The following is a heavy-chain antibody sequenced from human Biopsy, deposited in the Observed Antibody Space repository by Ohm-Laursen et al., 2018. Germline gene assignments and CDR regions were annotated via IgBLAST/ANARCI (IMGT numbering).Heavy chain of an antibody. CDR3: ARATNSTGWPYYYFYGMDA. D-gene: IGHD2/OR15-2a*01. Sequence: GTLSLTCPVSGGSISSGYWSWIRQTPGKGLEWIGYIYYSGSTNYNPSLKSRVTISVDTSKNQFSLRLNSVTAADTAVYYCARATNSTGWPYYYFYGMDAWGQGTTVTVSS. J-gene: IGHJ6*02. CDR1: GGSISSGY. V-gene: IGHV4-59*01. CDR2: IYYSGST.